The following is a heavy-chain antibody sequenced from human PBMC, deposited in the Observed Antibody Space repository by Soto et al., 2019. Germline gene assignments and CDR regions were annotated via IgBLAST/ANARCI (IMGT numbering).Heavy chain of an antibody. D-gene: IGHD3-10*01. CDR1: GYSFSEMS. J-gene: IGHJ4*02. CDR2: FDGEDGQT. V-gene: IGHV1-24*01. CDR3: GTPGATGQIDY. Sequence: ASVKVSCKVSGYSFSEMSMHWVRQTPEKGLEWMGSFDGEDGQTMYAQKFQGRVTMTEDTSADTAYMELSSLRSKDTAVYYCGTPGATGQIDYWGQGSRVTVSS.